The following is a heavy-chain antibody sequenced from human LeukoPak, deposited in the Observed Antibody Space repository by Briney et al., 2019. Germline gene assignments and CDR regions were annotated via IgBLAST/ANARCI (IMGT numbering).Heavy chain of an antibody. D-gene: IGHD2-2*01. Sequence: ASVKVSCKASGYTFTSYYMHWVRQAPGQGLEWMGIINPSGGSTSYAQKFQGRVTMTRDTSTSTVYMELSSLRSEDTAVYYCARLKCDSTSCYGKYYFDYWGQGTLVTVSS. V-gene: IGHV1-46*01. CDR1: GYTFTSYY. CDR2: INPSGGST. CDR3: ARLKCDSTSCYGKYYFDY. J-gene: IGHJ4*02.